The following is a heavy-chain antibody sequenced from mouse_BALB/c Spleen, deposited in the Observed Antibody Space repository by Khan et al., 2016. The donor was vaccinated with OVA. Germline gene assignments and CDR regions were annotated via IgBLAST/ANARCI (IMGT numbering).Heavy chain of an antibody. CDR1: GFTFTDYY. CDR2: ICNRGTTP. D-gene: IGHD1-1*02. J-gene: IGHJ3*01. Sequence: EVELVESGGGFMQPGGSLTLSCATSGFTFTDYYMYWVRQTPEKRLEWVAYICNRGTTPYYSDTVRGRFTIFRDNAKNSLYLQMSRLKSEDTAMYYCAREGDGGGVAYWGQGTLVTVSA. CDR3: AREGDGGGVAY. V-gene: IGHV5-12*02.